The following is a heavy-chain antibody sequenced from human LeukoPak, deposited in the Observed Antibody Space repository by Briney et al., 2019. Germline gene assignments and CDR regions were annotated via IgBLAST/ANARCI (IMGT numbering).Heavy chain of an antibody. J-gene: IGHJ6*03. CDR1: GYTFTSYG. CDR3: ARGAPVELLYYYYMDV. CDR2: INPNSGGT. V-gene: IGHV1-2*02. D-gene: IGHD1-7*01. Sequence: VASVKVSCKASGYTFTSYGISWVRQAPGQGLEWMGWINPNSGGTNYAQKFQGRVTMTRDTSISTAYMELSRLRSDDTAVYYCARGAPVELLYYYYMDVWGKGTTVTVSS.